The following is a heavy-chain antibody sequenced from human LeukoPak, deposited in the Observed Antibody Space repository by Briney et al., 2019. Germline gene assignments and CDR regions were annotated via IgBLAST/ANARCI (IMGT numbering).Heavy chain of an antibody. CDR3: ARGNYGDYANFDY. CDR1: GGSISSYY. Sequence: SETLSLTCTVSGGSISSYYWSWIRQPPGKGLEWIGEINHSGSTNYNPSLKSRVTISVDTSKNQFSLKLSSVTAADTAVYYCARGNYGDYANFDYWGQGTLVTVSS. V-gene: IGHV4-34*01. J-gene: IGHJ4*02. CDR2: INHSGST. D-gene: IGHD4-17*01.